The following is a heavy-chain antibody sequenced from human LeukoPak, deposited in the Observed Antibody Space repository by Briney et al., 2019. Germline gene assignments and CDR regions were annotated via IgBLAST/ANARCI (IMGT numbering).Heavy chain of an antibody. CDR2: ISSGSSTI. CDR1: GFTFSSYS. J-gene: IGHJ4*02. D-gene: IGHD4-23*01. V-gene: IGHV3-48*01. CDR3: ATAYGGNSGAFDY. Sequence: GGSLRLSCAASGFTFSSYSMNWVRQAPGKGLDWVSYISSGSSTIYYADSVKGRFTISRDNAKNSLFLQMNSLRAEDTAVYYCATAYGGNSGAFDYWGQGTLVTVSS.